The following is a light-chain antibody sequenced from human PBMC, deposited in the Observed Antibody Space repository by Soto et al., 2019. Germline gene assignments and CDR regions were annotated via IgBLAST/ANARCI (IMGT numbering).Light chain of an antibody. J-gene: IGKJ5*01. Sequence: ETVLTQSPGTLSLSPGERATLSCTASQSVSSSYLVWYQQKPGQAPRLLIHGASTRATGIPDRFTGSGSGTDFTLTISRLEPEDFAVYYCQQYGTSITFGQGTRLEIK. V-gene: IGKV3-20*01. CDR1: QSVSSSY. CDR3: QQYGTSIT. CDR2: GAS.